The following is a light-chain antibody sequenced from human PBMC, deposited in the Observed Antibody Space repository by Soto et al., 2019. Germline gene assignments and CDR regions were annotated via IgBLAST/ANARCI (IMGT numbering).Light chain of an antibody. CDR3: QQSYSTPLT. V-gene: IGKV1-39*01. J-gene: IGKJ3*01. Sequence: DLPMTQSPSSLSASVGDRVTITCRASQSISSYLNWYQQKPGKAPKLLVYAESSLHSGVPSRFSGSGSGTDFTLTISSLQPEDFATYYCQQSYSTPLTFGPGTKVDI. CDR2: AES. CDR1: QSISSY.